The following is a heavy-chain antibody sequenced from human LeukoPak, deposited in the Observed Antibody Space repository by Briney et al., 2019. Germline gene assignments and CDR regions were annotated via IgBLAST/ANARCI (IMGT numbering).Heavy chain of an antibody. CDR3: AKSDNSGYFIFDY. CDR2: IWYDGRSK. V-gene: IGHV3-33*06. CDR1: GFTFSNYG. J-gene: IGHJ4*02. Sequence: GGSLRLSCAASGFTFSNYGMHWVRQAPGKGLEWVAIIWYDGRSKYYADSVKGRFTISRDNSKNTLYLQMNNLRAEDTAVYYCAKSDNSGYFIFDYWGQGTLVTVSS. D-gene: IGHD3-22*01.